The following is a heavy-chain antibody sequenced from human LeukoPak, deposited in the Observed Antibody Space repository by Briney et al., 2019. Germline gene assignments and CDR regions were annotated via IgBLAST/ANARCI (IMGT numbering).Heavy chain of an antibody. J-gene: IGHJ4*02. D-gene: IGHD3-9*01. CDR3: ARGQGRYFDWLSKHFDY. CDR1: GGSFSGYY. Sequence: PSETLSLTCAVYGGSFSGYYWSWIRQPPGKGLEWIGEINHSGSTNYNPSLKSRVTISVDTSKNQFSLKLSSVTAADTAVYYCARGQGRYFDWLSKHFDYWGQGTLVTVSS. V-gene: IGHV4-34*01. CDR2: INHSGST.